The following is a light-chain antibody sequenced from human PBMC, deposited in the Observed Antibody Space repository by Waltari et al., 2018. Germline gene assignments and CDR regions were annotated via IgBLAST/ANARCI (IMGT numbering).Light chain of an antibody. CDR3: QHYVRLPVS. J-gene: IGKJ1*01. Sequence: EIVLTQSPGTLSLSPEERATLSCRASQSVSRSLAWYQQKPGQAPRLLIYGASSGATGVPDRFSGSGSGTDFSLTISRLEPEDFAVYYCQHYVRLPVSFGQGTKVEIK. CDR2: GAS. V-gene: IGKV3-20*01. CDR1: QSVSRS.